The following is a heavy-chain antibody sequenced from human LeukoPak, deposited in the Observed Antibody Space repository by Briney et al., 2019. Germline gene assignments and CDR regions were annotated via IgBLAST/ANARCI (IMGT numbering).Heavy chain of an antibody. CDR2: IYSTGST. Sequence: SETLSLTCSVSGGSISSYYWSWIRQPPGKGLEWIGYIYSTGSTNYNPSLKSRVTISVDTSKNQFSLKLTSVTAADTAVYYCARGGGMVPGASGQGTLVTVSS. CDR1: GGSISSYY. CDR3: ARGGGMVPGA. J-gene: IGHJ5*02. V-gene: IGHV4-59*01. D-gene: IGHD2-2*01.